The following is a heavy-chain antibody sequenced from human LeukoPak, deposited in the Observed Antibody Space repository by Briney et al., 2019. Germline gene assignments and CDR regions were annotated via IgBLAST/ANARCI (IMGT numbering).Heavy chain of an antibody. D-gene: IGHD3-9*01. CDR1: GFTFSSHA. CDR2: IIGGGGET. J-gene: IGHJ4*02. Sequence: GGSLRLSCAASGFTFSSHAMSWVRQAPGKGLEWVSGIIGGGGETNYADSVKGRFSISTDNSKNTLYLQMNSLRAEDTAVYYCAKPVLRYFDWLLPNDYWGQGTLVTVSS. CDR3: AKPVLRYFDWLLPNDY. V-gene: IGHV3-23*01.